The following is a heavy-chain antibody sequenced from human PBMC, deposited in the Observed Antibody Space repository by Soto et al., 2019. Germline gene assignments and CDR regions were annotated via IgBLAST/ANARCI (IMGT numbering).Heavy chain of an antibody. Sequence: PVEALKISCKGSGYSFTSYWIGWVRQMPGKGLEWMGIIYPGDSDTRYSPSFQGQVTISADKSISTAYLQWSSLKASDTAMYYCARHGEQLAFGYYYYYMDVWGKGTTVTVS. V-gene: IGHV5-51*01. D-gene: IGHD6-6*01. CDR1: GYSFTSYW. CDR3: ARHGEQLAFGYYYYYMDV. J-gene: IGHJ6*03. CDR2: IYPGDSDT.